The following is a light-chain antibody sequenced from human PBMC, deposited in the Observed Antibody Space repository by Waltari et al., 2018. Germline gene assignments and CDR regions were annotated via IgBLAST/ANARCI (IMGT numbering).Light chain of an antibody. V-gene: IGLV2-8*01. CDR2: EDT. CDR1: PHDVGNYDY. J-gene: IGLJ2*01. Sequence: QSALPQPPSASASQGPSVTISGTGTPHDVGNYDYVSWYQQPPGKVPKLIIYEDTKRPSGVPDRFSGSKSANTASLTISGLQADDEADYYCSSYGGNNNFVIFGGGTKLTVL. CDR3: SSYGGNNNFVI.